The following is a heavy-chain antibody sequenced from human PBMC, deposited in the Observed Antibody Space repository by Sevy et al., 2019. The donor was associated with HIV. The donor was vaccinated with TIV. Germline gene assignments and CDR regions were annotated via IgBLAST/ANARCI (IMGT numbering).Heavy chain of an antibody. J-gene: IGHJ5*02. CDR2: ISSSSSTI. Sequence: GGSLRLSCAASGFTFSSYSMNWVRQAPGKGLEWVSYISSSSSTIYYADSVKGRFTISRDNAKNSLYLQMNSLRDEDTAVYYCARDLSRRFGESMANWFDPWGQGTLVTVSS. D-gene: IGHD3-10*01. CDR1: GFTFSSYS. CDR3: ARDLSRRFGESMANWFDP. V-gene: IGHV3-48*02.